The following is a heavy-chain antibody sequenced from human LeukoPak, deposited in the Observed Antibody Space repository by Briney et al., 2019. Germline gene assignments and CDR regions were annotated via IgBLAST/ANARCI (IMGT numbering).Heavy chain of an antibody. Sequence: TGRSLRLSCAASGFTFSSYAMHWVRQAPGKGLERVAVISYDGSNKYYADSVKGRFTISRDNSKNTLYLQMNSLRAEDTAVYYCARVLRAAAGFSAFDIWGQGTMVTVSS. CDR3: ARVLRAAAGFSAFDI. V-gene: IGHV3-30-3*01. D-gene: IGHD6-13*01. CDR2: ISYDGSNK. J-gene: IGHJ3*02. CDR1: GFTFSSYA.